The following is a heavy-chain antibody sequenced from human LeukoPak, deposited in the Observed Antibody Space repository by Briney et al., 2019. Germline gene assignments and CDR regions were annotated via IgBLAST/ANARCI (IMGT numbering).Heavy chain of an antibody. CDR1: GYTFTGYY. CDR3: ARVKWAVYLLLDY. V-gene: IGHV1-2*02. CDR2: INPNSGGT. J-gene: IGHJ4*02. D-gene: IGHD2-2*01. Sequence: ASVKVSCKASGYTFTGYYMHWVRQAPGQGLEWMGWINPNSGGTNYAQKFQGRVTMTRDTSISTAYMELSRLRSDDTAVYYCARVKWAVYLLLDYWVQGTLVTVSS.